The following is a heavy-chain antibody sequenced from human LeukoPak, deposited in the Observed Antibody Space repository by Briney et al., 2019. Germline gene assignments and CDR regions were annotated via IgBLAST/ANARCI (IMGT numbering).Heavy chain of an antibody. D-gene: IGHD2-2*01. CDR2: ISSSSSYI. J-gene: IGHJ3*02. Sequence: GGSLRLSCAASGFTFSSYSMNWVRQAPGKGLEWVSSISSSSSYIYYADSVKGRFTISRDNAKNSLYLQMNSLRAEDTAVYYCARATTLGPAAMIEGAFVIWGQGTMVTVSS. CDR3: ARATTLGPAAMIEGAFVI. V-gene: IGHV3-21*01. CDR1: GFTFSSYS.